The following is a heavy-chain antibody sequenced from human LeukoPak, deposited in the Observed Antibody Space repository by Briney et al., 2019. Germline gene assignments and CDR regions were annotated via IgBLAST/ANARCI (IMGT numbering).Heavy chain of an antibody. V-gene: IGHV3-23*01. CDR3: AREEHTVTTGGNWFDP. D-gene: IGHD4-17*01. CDR2: ISGSGGST. Sequence: GGSLRLSCAASGFTFSSFAMSWVRQAPGKGLEWVSTISGSGGSTYYADSVKGRFTISRDNSKNTLYLQMSSLRAEDTAVYYCAREEHTVTTGGNWFDPWGQGTLVTVSS. J-gene: IGHJ5*02. CDR1: GFTFSSFA.